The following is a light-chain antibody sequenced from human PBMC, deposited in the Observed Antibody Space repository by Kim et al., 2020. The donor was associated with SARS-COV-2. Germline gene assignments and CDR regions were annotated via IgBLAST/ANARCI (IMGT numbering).Light chain of an antibody. J-gene: IGLJ1*01. CDR3: SSYRSSSTPYV. CDR2: DVN. Sequence: QSALTQPASVSGSPGQSLAISCTGTTYDTGAFNYVSWYQQHPGEAPKLLIYDVNYRPSGVSSRFSGSKSGDTASLTISGLQAEDEADYYCSSYRSSSTPYVFGTGTKVTVL. V-gene: IGLV2-14*03. CDR1: TYDTGAFNY.